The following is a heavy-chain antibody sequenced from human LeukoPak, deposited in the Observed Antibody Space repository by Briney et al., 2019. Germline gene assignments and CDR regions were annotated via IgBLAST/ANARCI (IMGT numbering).Heavy chain of an antibody. J-gene: IGHJ4*02. V-gene: IGHV4-59*01. D-gene: IGHD3-10*01. CDR2: IYYSGST. Sequence: SETLSLTCTVSGGSISSYYWSWIRQPPGKGLEWIGYIYYSGSTNYNPSLKSRVTISVDTSKNQFSLKLRSVTAADTAVYYCASGSPQSNSILWPGLELDYWGQGTLVTVSS. CDR1: GGSISSYY. CDR3: ASGSPQSNSILWPGLELDY.